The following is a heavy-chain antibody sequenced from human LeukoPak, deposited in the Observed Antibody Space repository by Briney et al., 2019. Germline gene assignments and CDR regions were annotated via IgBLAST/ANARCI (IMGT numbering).Heavy chain of an antibody. Sequence: QAGGSLRLSCAASGFTFSSYAMHWVRQAPGKGLEWVAVISYDGSNKYYADSVKGRFTISRDTSKSTLYLQLNSLRPEDTAVYYCARDHIPMVRENWFDPWGQGTLVTVSS. D-gene: IGHD3-10*01. V-gene: IGHV3-30-3*01. CDR1: GFTFSSYA. CDR3: ARDHIPMVRENWFDP. J-gene: IGHJ5*02. CDR2: ISYDGSNK.